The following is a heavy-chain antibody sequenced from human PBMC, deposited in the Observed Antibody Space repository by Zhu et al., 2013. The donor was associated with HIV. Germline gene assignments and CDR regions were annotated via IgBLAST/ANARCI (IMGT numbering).Heavy chain of an antibody. J-gene: IGHJ3*01. CDR1: GGTFTTNA. Sequence: QVHLVQSGAEVKKPGSSVKVSCKASGGTFTTNAINWVRQAPGQGLEWMGTILPEFGTTNYAHKFRGRVSITADESTKTVHMELNTLTSDDTAVYYCSRGGGHVVVAVGSFDVWGQGTLVSVSS. CDR3: SRGGGHVVVAVGSFDV. CDR2: ILPEFGTT. D-gene: IGHD2-15*01. V-gene: IGHV1-69*15.